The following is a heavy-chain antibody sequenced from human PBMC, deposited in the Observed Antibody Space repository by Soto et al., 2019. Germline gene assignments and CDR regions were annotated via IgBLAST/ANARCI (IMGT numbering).Heavy chain of an antibody. V-gene: IGHV3-21*01. D-gene: IGHD3-16*02. Sequence: PGGSLRLSCAASGFTFSSYSMNWVRQAPGKGLEWVSAISSSSSYIYYADSVKGRFTISRDNAKNSLYLQMNSLRAEDTAVYYCERDRSMGFLDVWGSYRSCAFDIWGQGKMVTVSS. CDR1: GFTFSSYS. CDR3: ERDRSMGFLDVWGSYRSCAFDI. J-gene: IGHJ3*02. CDR2: ISSSSSYI.